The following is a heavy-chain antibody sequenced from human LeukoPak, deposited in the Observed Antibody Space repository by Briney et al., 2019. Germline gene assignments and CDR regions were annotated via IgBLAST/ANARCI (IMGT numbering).Heavy chain of an antibody. CDR1: GNTFTSYY. D-gene: IGHD6-13*01. J-gene: IGHJ4*02. CDR2: INPSGGRT. CDR3: ARDNTAGGPFDY. Sequence: ASVKVSCKASGNTFTSYYMHWVRQAPGQGLEWMGIINPSGGRTNYAQKFQGRVTMTRDTSTSAVYMELSSLRSEDTAMYYCARDNTAGGPFDYWGQGTLVTVSS. V-gene: IGHV1-46*01.